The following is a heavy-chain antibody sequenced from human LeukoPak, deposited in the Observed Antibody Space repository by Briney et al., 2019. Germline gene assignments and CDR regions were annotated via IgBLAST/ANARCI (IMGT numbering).Heavy chain of an antibody. CDR3: ANRGWFGPDY. D-gene: IGHD3-16*01. J-gene: IGHJ4*02. V-gene: IGHV3-23*01. CDR1: GFTFSSHA. CDR2: ISNSGGSA. Sequence: GGSLRLSCAASGFTFSSHAMSWVRQVPGKGLEWVSAISNSGGSAYYADSVKGRFTISRDNSNNILYLQMNSLRAEDTAVYYCANRGWFGPDYWGQGTLVTASS.